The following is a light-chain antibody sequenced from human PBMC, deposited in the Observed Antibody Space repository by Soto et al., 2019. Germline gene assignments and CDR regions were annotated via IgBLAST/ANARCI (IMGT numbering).Light chain of an antibody. J-gene: IGKJ5*01. V-gene: IGKV2-28*01. CDR1: QSLLYSTGNNY. Sequence: DIVMTQSPLSLSVTPGEPAAISCRSSQSLLYSTGNNYLNWYLQKPGQSPQLLIYLGSIRASGVPDRFSGSGSGTVFTLKISTVEAEDVGVYYCLQARQTPPTFGQGTRLKIK. CDR2: LGS. CDR3: LQARQTPPT.